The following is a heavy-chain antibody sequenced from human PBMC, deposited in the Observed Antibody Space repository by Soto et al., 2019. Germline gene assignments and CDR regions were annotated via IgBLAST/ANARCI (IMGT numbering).Heavy chain of an antibody. Sequence: GASVKVSCKASGYTFTSYGMSWVRQAPGQGLEWMGGIIANNGKTNYAQKLQGRVTMTADESTSTAYMELSSLRSEDTAVYYCSLWLVDSRNYYYGMDVWGQGTTVTVSS. CDR2: IIANNGKT. D-gene: IGHD6-19*01. CDR1: GYTFTSYG. V-gene: IGHV1-18*01. CDR3: SLWLVDSRNYYYGMDV. J-gene: IGHJ6*02.